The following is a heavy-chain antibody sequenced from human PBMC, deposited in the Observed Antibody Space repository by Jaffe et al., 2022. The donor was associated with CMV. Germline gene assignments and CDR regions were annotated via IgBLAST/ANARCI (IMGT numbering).Heavy chain of an antibody. CDR2: INHSGST. Sequence: QVQLQQWGAGLLKPSETLSLTCAVYGGSFSGYYWSWIRQPPGKGLEWIGEINHSGSTNYNPSLKSRVTISVDTSKNQFSLKLSSVTAADTAVYYCARLDFWSGYYRDYYYYMDVWGKGTTVTVSS. CDR1: GGSFSGYY. J-gene: IGHJ6*03. CDR3: ARLDFWSGYYRDYYYYMDV. D-gene: IGHD3-3*01. V-gene: IGHV4-34*01.